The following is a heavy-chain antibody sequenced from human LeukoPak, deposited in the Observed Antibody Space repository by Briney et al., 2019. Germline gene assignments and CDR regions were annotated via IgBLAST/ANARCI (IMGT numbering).Heavy chain of an antibody. Sequence: GGSLRLSCTASGFTFGDYAMSWVRQAPGKGLEWVGFIRSKPYGGTAEYAASVKGRLTISRDDSKSIAYLQMSSLKIDDTAVYYCTRLRAGAACDYWGQGALVAVSS. CDR2: IRSKPYGGTA. V-gene: IGHV3-49*04. CDR3: TRLRAGAACDY. J-gene: IGHJ4*02. CDR1: GFTFGDYA. D-gene: IGHD1-26*01.